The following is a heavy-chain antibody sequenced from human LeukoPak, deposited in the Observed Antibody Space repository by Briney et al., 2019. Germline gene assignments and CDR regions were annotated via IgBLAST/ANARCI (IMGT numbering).Heavy chain of an antibody. CDR2: IYYSGST. D-gene: IGHD3-22*01. Sequence: PSETLSLTCTVSGGSISSYYWSWIRQPPGKGLEWIGYIYYSGSTNYNPSLKSRVTISVDTSKNQFSLKLSSVTAADTAVYYCARDNPDYGSSGYYLNWFDPWGQGTLVTVSS. J-gene: IGHJ5*02. CDR3: ARDNPDYGSSGYYLNWFDP. V-gene: IGHV4-59*01. CDR1: GGSISSYY.